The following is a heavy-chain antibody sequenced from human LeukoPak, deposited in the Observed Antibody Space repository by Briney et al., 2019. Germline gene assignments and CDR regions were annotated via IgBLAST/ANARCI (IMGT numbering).Heavy chain of an antibody. D-gene: IGHD3-3*01. J-gene: IGHJ6*02. CDR3: AKSVAIYFYYGLDV. V-gene: IGHV3-23*01. CDR2: ISGSGGST. Sequence: PGGSLRLSCAASRFTFNSYAMSWVRQTPGKGLEWVSAISGSGGSTYYADSVKGRFTISRDNSKNTLFLQMNSLRAEDTAPYYCAKSVAIYFYYGLDVWGQGTTVAVSS. CDR1: RFTFNSYA.